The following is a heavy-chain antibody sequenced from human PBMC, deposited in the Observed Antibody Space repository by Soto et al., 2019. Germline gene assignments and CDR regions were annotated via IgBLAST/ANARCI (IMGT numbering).Heavy chain of an antibody. D-gene: IGHD5-18*01. CDR3: ARLTYTAMVTYGPDY. CDR1: GYTFTSCG. Sequence: ASVKVSCKASGYTFTSCGISWVRQAPGQGLEWMGWISAYNGNTNYAQKLQGRVTMTTDTSTSTAYMELRSLRSDDTAVYYCARLTYTAMVTYGPDYWGQGTLVTVSS. CDR2: ISAYNGNT. J-gene: IGHJ4*02. V-gene: IGHV1-18*04.